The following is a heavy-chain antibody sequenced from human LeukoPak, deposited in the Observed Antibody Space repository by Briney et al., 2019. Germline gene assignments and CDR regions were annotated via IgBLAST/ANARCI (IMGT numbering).Heavy chain of an antibody. CDR1: GGTFSSYA. CDR2: IIPIFGTA. Sequence: SVKVSCKASGGTFSSYAISWVRQAPGQGHEWMGRIIPIFGTANYAQKFQGRVTITTDESTSTAYMELSSLRSEDTAVYYCARDSFRGYDSSGYYWEYFDYWGQGTLVTVSS. J-gene: IGHJ4*02. V-gene: IGHV1-69*05. CDR3: ARDSFRGYDSSGYYWEYFDY. D-gene: IGHD3-22*01.